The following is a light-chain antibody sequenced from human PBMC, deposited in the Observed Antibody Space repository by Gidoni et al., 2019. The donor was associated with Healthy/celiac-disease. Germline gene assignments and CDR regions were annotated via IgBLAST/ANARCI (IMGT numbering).Light chain of an antibody. Sequence: SSELTQDPAVSVALGQTVRITCQGDSLRSYYASWYPQKPGQAPVLVIYGKNNRPSGIPDRFSGSSSGNTASLTITGAQAEDEADYYCNSRDSSGKHVVFGGGTKLTVL. CDR1: SLRSYY. V-gene: IGLV3-19*01. J-gene: IGLJ2*01. CDR2: GKN. CDR3: NSRDSSGKHVV.